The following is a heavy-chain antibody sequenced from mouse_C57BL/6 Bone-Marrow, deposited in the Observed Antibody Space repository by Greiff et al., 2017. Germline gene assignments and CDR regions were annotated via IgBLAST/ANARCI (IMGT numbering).Heavy chain of an antibody. D-gene: IGHD1-1*01. J-gene: IGHJ3*01. CDR1: GFTFSSYG. CDR2: ISSGGSYT. Sequence: EVQGVESGGDLVKPGGSLKLSCAASGFTFSSYGMSWVRQTPDKRLEWVATISSGGSYTYYPDSVKGRFTISRDNAKNTLYLQMRSLKSEDTAMYYCARRPRDYGSPAWFAYWGQGTLVTVSA. CDR3: ARRPRDYGSPAWFAY. V-gene: IGHV5-6*01.